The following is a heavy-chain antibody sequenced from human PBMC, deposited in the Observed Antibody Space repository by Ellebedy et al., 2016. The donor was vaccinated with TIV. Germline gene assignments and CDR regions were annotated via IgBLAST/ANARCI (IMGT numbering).Heavy chain of an antibody. CDR1: GGTISSTNYY. D-gene: IGHD5-12*01. CDR3: ASSPSGYEIPY. V-gene: IGHV4-39*07. Sequence: SETLSLXCNVSGGTISSTNYYWGWIRQSPEKGLEWIGSIYDSGSTYYNPSLKSRLTISLDTTKNQFSLRLDSVTAADTAVYYCASSPSGYEIPYWGQGTLVTVSS. CDR2: IYDSGST. J-gene: IGHJ4*02.